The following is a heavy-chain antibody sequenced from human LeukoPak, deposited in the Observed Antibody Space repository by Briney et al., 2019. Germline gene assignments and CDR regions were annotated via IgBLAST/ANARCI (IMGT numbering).Heavy chain of an antibody. CDR3: ARRVSGLAAAGTWVLGY. CDR1: GYTFTGYY. V-gene: IGHV1-2*02. Sequence: ASVKVSCKASGYTFTGYYMHWVRQAPGQGLEWMGWINPNSGGTNYAQKFQGRVTMTRDTSISTAYMELSRLRSDDTAVYYCARRVSGLAAAGTWVLGYWGQGTLVTVSS. J-gene: IGHJ4*02. CDR2: INPNSGGT. D-gene: IGHD6-13*01.